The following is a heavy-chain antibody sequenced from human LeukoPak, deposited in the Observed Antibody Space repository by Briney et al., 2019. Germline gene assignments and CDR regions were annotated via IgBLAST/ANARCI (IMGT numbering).Heavy chain of an antibody. CDR2: IKQDGGEK. D-gene: IGHD3-22*01. CDR1: GFTFSSYW. Sequence: AGGSLRLSCAASGFTFSSYWMSWVRQAPGKGLERVANIKQDGGEKYYVDSVKGRFTISRDNAKNSLYLQMNSLRAEDTAVYYCARDRGGWYYDSSAYFDYWGQGTLVTVSS. CDR3: ARDRGGWYYDSSAYFDY. J-gene: IGHJ4*02. V-gene: IGHV3-7*01.